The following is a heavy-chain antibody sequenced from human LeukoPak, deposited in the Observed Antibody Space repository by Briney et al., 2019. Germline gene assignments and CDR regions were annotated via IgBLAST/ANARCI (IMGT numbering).Heavy chain of an antibody. V-gene: IGHV1-2*02. J-gene: IGHJ4*02. CDR3: AREAYDSSGAHFDY. CDR1: GYTFTGYY. D-gene: IGHD3-22*01. Sequence: ASVKVSCKASGYTFTGYYMHWVRQAPGQGLEWMGWINPNSGGTNYAQKFQGRVTMTRDTSISTAYMELSRLRSDDTAVYYCAREAYDSSGAHFDYWGQGTLVTVS. CDR2: INPNSGGT.